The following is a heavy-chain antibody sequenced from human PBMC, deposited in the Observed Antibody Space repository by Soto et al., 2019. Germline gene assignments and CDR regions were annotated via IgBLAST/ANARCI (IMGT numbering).Heavy chain of an antibody. D-gene: IGHD2-2*01. V-gene: IGHV4-34*01. J-gene: IGHJ6*02. CDR3: ARGRVYCSSTSWCYYYSGMDV. CDR1: GGSFSGYY. CDR2: INNSGST. Sequence: SETLSLTCAVYGGSFSGYYWSWIRQPPGKGLEWIGEINNSGSTNYNPSLKSRVTISVDTSKNQFSLKLSSVTAADTAVYYCARGRVYCSSTSWCYYYSGMDVWGQGTTVTVS.